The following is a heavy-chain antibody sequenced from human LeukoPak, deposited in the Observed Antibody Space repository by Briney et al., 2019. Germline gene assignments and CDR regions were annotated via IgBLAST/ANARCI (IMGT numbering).Heavy chain of an antibody. J-gene: IGHJ4*02. D-gene: IGHD2-15*01. V-gene: IGHV1-46*01. CDR2: INPSDGST. CDR3: ARVHCSDGSCYGEVFDY. CDR1: GYTFTRYY. Sequence: ASVKVSCKASGYTFTRYYIHWVRRAPGQGLEWMGIINPSDGSTSYAQKFQGRVTVTRDTSTSTVYMEVRSLTSEDTAVYYCARVHCSDGSCYGEVFDYWGQGTLVTVSS.